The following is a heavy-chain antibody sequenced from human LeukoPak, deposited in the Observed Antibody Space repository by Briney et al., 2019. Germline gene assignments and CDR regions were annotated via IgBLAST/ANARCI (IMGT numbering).Heavy chain of an antibody. Sequence: GASVKVSCKASGYTFTGYYMHWVRQAPGQGLEWMGWINPNSGGTNYAQKFQGRVTMTRDTSISTAYMELSSLRSEDTAVYYCAIAAMVRGVFDYWGQGTLVTVSS. CDR3: AIAAMVRGVFDY. J-gene: IGHJ4*02. V-gene: IGHV1-2*02. CDR2: INPNSGGT. CDR1: GYTFTGYY. D-gene: IGHD3-10*01.